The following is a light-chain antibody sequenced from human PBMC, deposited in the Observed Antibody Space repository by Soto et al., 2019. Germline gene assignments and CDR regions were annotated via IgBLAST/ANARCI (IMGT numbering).Light chain of an antibody. Sequence: DIQITQSPSSLSASVGDRVTITCRAGQNIFSSLNWYQQKPGKAPKLLIYAASSLQSGVPSRLSGSGSGTDFTLTISSLQSEDFATYYCQQYYSYPLTFGGGTKVDIK. CDR3: QQYYSYPLT. CDR2: AAS. V-gene: IGKV1-39*01. CDR1: QNIFSS. J-gene: IGKJ4*01.